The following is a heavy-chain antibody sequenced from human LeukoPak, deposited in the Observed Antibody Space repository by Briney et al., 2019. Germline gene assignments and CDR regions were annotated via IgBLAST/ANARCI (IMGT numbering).Heavy chain of an antibody. CDR3: ARADSSGSPYDY. J-gene: IGHJ4*02. CDR2: INPNSGGT. Sequence: ASVKVSCKASGYTFTGYYMHWVRQAPGQGLEWMGWINPNSGGTNYAQKFQGRVTMTRDTSISTAYMELSRLRSDDTAVYYCARADSSGSPYDYWGQGTLVTVSS. CDR1: GYTFTGYY. V-gene: IGHV1-2*02. D-gene: IGHD6-19*01.